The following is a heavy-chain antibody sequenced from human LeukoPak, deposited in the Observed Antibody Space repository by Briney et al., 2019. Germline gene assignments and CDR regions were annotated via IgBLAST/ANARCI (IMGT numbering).Heavy chain of an antibody. CDR3: ARVRDLYSSRWYDY. D-gene: IGHD6-13*01. Sequence: ASVKVSCKASGYTFINYAMNWVRQAPGQGPEWMGWINTKSGNPTYAQGFTGRFVFSLDTSVSTAFLQISSLKAEDTAVYYCARVRDLYSSRWYDYWGQGTLVTVSS. J-gene: IGHJ4*02. CDR2: INTKSGNP. V-gene: IGHV7-4-1*02. CDR1: GYTFINYA.